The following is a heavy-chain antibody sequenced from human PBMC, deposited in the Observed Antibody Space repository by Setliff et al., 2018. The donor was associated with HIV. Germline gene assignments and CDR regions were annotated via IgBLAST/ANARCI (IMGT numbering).Heavy chain of an antibody. D-gene: IGHD1-26*01. CDR3: AGGRADAWEVLDS. CDR1: GGSFSNYF. V-gene: IGHV4-34*01. J-gene: IGHJ4*02. Sequence: PSETLSLTCGVFGGSFSNYFWTWMRQPPGKGLEWIGEFRLSGGTNYNYNPSLETRVTISVDTSKNQVSLKLNSVTAADTACYYCAGGRADAWEVLDSWGQGTPVTVSS. CDR2: FRLSGGT.